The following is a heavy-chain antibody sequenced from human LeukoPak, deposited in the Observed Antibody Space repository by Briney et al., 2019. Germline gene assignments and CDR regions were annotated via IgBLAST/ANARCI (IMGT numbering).Heavy chain of an antibody. Sequence: GGSLRLSCAASGFTFTTFWMSWVRQAPGKGLEWVANIKQDGSERYYVDSVKGRFTISRDNSKNTLYLQMNSLRAEDTAVYYCATSRRAAAGYYFDYWGQGTLVTVSS. CDR1: GFTFTTFW. CDR3: ATSRRAAAGYYFDY. V-gene: IGHV3-7*03. CDR2: IKQDGSER. J-gene: IGHJ4*02. D-gene: IGHD6-13*01.